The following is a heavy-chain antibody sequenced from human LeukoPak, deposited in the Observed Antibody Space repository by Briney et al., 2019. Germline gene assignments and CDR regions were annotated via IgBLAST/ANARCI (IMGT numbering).Heavy chain of an antibody. CDR3: ARGFLLGGGYYYYGMDV. J-gene: IGHJ6*02. D-gene: IGHD7-27*01. Sequence: QPGGSLRLSCAASGFTFSDYYMDWVRQAPGKGLEWVGRTRNKANSYTTEYAASVKGRFTISRDDSKNSLYLQMNSLKTEDAAVYYCARGFLLGGGYYYYGMDVWGQGTTVTVSS. CDR2: TRNKANSYTT. V-gene: IGHV3-72*01. CDR1: GFTFSDYY.